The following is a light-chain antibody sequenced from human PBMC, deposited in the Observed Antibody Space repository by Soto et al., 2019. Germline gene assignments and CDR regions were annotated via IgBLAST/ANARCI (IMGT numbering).Light chain of an antibody. CDR3: PQDNNWART. V-gene: IGKV3-15*01. Sequence: EIVMTQSPATLSVSPGERATLSCRASQSVSSNLAWYQQKPGQAPRLLIYGASTRATGIPARFSGSGSGTEFPFTHSRLQSGDFSIYYWPQDNNWARTFGPGNQVEIK. CDR1: QSVSSN. CDR2: GAS. J-gene: IGKJ1*01.